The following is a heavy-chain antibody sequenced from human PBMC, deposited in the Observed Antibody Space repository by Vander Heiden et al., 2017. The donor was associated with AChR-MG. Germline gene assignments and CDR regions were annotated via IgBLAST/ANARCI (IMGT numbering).Heavy chain of an antibody. CDR1: GFTCSSYG. Sequence: QVQLVESGGGVVQPGRSVRLSCAASGFTCSSYGMHWVRQAPGKGLEWVAVISYDGSNKYYADSVKGRFTISRDNSKNTLYLQMNSLRAEDTAVYYCAKDLGPWYSSSYLYFQHWGQGTLVTVSS. D-gene: IGHD6-6*01. J-gene: IGHJ1*01. V-gene: IGHV3-30*18. CDR2: ISYDGSNK. CDR3: AKDLGPWYSSSYLYFQH.